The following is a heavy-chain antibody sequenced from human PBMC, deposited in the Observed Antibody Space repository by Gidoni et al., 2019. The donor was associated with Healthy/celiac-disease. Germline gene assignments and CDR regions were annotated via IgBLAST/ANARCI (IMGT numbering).Heavy chain of an antibody. CDR3: ARRGKIRDGAFDI. CDR1: GLPFSSYW. CDR2: IKQDGREK. J-gene: IGHJ3*02. V-gene: IGHV3-7*01. D-gene: IGHD2-21*01. Sequence: EVQLVESGGGLVQPGGSLRLSCAASGLPFSSYWMGWVRQAPGKGPEWVANIKQDGREKYYVGSVKGRFTISRDNAKNSLYLQMNSLRAEDTAVYYCARRGKIRDGAFDIWGQGTMVTVSS.